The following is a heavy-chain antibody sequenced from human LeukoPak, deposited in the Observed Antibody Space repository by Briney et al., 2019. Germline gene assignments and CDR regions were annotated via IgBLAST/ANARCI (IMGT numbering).Heavy chain of an antibody. D-gene: IGHD2-2*01. CDR2: ISAYNGNT. CDR3: ARGLGYCDTTTCYGELPGDY. CDR1: GYTFTSYG. J-gene: IGHJ4*02. V-gene: IGHV1-18*01. Sequence: VASVKVSCKASGYTFTSYGISWVRQAPGQGLEWMGWISAYNGNTNYAQKLQGRVTMTTDTSTSTAYMELRGLRSDDTAVYYCARGLGYCDTTTCYGELPGDYWSQGTLITVSS.